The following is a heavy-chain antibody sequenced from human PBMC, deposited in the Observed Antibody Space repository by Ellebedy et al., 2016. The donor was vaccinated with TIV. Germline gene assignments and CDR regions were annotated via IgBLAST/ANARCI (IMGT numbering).Heavy chain of an antibody. CDR2: ISSRSSTI. CDR1: GFSVNSYR. CDR3: TLNWNDSPVGGLDV. J-gene: IGHJ6*02. V-gene: IGHV3-48*02. D-gene: IGHD1-1*01. Sequence: GESLKISCAASGFSVNSYRMNWVRQAPGKGLEWVSYISSRSSTIYYTDSVKGRFTISRDNGKNSLFLQMNSLRDEDTAMYFCTLNWNDSPVGGLDVWGQGTTVTVSS.